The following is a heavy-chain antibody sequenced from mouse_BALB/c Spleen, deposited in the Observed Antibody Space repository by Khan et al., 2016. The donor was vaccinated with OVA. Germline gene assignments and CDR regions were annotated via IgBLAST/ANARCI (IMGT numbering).Heavy chain of an antibody. CDR1: GFTFSSYA. J-gene: IGHJ4*01. CDR3: TRMVDY. CDR2: INSGGST. V-gene: IGHV5-6-5*01. Sequence: EVQLVESGGGLVKPGGSLKLSCAASGFTFSSYAVSWIRQTPEKRLEWVASINSGGSTYYPASVKGRFTISRDDARNILYLKMSSLRSGDTAMYYCTRMVDYWGQGTTVTVSS.